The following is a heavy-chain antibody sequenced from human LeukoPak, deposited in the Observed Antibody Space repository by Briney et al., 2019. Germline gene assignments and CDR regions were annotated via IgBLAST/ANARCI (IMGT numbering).Heavy chain of an antibody. D-gene: IGHD3-22*01. CDR1: GFTFSNAW. V-gene: IGHV3-15*01. J-gene: IGHJ4*02. Sequence: GGSLRLSCAASGFTFSNAWMNWVRQSPGKGLEWVGRIKSKSDGGTIDYGAPVKGRFTISRDDSKNTLFLQMNSLKTEDTAMYHCTTGVRDSSGYYNFDYWGQGTLVTVSS. CDR2: IKSKSDGGTI. CDR3: TTGVRDSSGYYNFDY.